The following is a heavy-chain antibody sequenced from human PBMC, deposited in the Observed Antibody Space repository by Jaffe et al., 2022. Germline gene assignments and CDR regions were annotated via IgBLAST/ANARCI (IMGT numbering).Heavy chain of an antibody. Sequence: EVQLVESGGGLVQPGGSLRLSCAASGFTFSNYWMHWVRQAPAGKGLVWVSRINSDGSSTTYADSVKGRFTISRDNAKNTLYLQMNSLRAEDTAVYYCARDTPYNWNDLVDYWGQGTLVTVSS. V-gene: IGHV3-74*01. D-gene: IGHD1-20*01. CDR3: ARDTPYNWNDLVDY. CDR2: INSDGSST. CDR1: GFTFSNYW. J-gene: IGHJ4*02.